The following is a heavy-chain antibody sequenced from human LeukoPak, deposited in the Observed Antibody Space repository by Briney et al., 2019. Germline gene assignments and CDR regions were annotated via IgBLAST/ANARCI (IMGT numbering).Heavy chain of an antibody. CDR1: GYTFTSYD. CDR3: ARGSPRIAVVY. CDR2: INPNSGGT. Sequence: ASVKVSCKASGYTFTSYDINWVRQAPGQGLEWMGRINPNSGGTNYAQKFQGRVTMTRDTSISTAYMELSRLRSDDTAVYYCARGSPRIAVVYWGQGTLVTVSS. D-gene: IGHD6-13*01. V-gene: IGHV1-2*06. J-gene: IGHJ4*02.